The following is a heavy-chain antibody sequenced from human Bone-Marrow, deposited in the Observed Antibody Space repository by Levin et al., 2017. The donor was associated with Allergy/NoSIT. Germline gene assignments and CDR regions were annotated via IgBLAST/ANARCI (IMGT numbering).Heavy chain of an antibody. CDR3: ARDQDDYGEPWFDS. CDR1: GFTFSSYW. Sequence: GESLKISCGASGFTFSSYWMHWVRQAPGQGLVWVARINSDGRITSYADSVTGRFTISRDNAKKTLFLQMNSLRAEDTAMYYCARDQDDYGEPWFDSCGQGTLVSVSS. V-gene: IGHV3-74*03. J-gene: IGHJ5*01. D-gene: IGHD4/OR15-4a*01. CDR2: INSDGRIT.